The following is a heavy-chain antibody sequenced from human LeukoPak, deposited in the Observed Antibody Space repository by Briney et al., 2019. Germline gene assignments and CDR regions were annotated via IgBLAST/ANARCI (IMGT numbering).Heavy chain of an antibody. D-gene: IGHD5-24*01. CDR2: ISTSSSYI. CDR3: ARSSGWLQDY. V-gene: IGHV3-21*01. Sequence: GSLRLSCEASGFTFSSYAMSWVRQAPGKGLEWVSSISTSSSYIYYADSVKGRFTSSRDNAKNSLYLQMNSLRAEDMAVYYCARSSGWLQDYWGQGTLVTVSS. J-gene: IGHJ4*02. CDR1: GFTFSSYA.